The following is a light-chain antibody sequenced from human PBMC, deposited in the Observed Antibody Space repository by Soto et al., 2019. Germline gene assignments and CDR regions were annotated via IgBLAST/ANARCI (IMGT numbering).Light chain of an antibody. J-gene: IGLJ2*01. Sequence: QSALTQPRSVSGSPGQSVTISCTGTSSDVGGYNCVSWYQQHPGKAPQLMIYDVTQRPSGVPDRFSGSKSGNTASLTISGLQAEDEADYYCCSYTSSSTLVVFGGGTKLTVL. V-gene: IGLV2-11*01. CDR2: DVT. CDR3: CSYTSSSTLVV. CDR1: SSDVGGYNC.